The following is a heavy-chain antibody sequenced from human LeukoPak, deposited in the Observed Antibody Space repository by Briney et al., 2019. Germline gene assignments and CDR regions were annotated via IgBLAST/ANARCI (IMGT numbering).Heavy chain of an antibody. D-gene: IGHD7-27*01. CDR3: ARESITGDRDFDD. J-gene: IGHJ4*02. V-gene: IGHV3-48*01. CDR1: GFSFSGYS. Sequence: GGSLRLSCAASGFSFSGYSMNWVRQAPGRGLEWISYISSGSRTIFYADSVKGRFTISRDNAKNSLYLLLNSLRADDTAVYYCARESITGDRDFDDWGQGTLITVSS. CDR2: ISSGSRTI.